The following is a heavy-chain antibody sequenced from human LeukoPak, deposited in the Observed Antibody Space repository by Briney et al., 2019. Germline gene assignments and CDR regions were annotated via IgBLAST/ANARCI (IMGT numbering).Heavy chain of an antibody. J-gene: IGHJ3*02. CDR1: GFTFGSYA. CDR2: ISGSGGST. CDR3: AKGREAAVPGFVVVPAALGWAFDI. Sequence: PGGSLRLSCAASGFTFGSYAMNWVRQAPGKGLEWVSTISGSGGSTYYADSVKGRFTISRDNSKNTLYLQMNSLRAEDTAVYYCAKGREAAVPGFVVVPAALGWAFDIWGQGTMVTVSS. D-gene: IGHD2-2*01. V-gene: IGHV3-23*01.